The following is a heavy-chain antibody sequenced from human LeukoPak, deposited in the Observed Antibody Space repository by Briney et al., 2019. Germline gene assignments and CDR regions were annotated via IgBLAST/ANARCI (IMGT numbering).Heavy chain of an antibody. CDR3: AKRAGYDILTGYYIDY. J-gene: IGHJ4*02. CDR2: ISYDGSNK. CDR1: GFTFSSYG. V-gene: IGHV3-30*18. Sequence: PGGSLRLSCAASGFTFSSYGMHWVRQAPGKGLEWVAVISYDGSNKYYADSVKGRFTISRDNSKNTLYLQMNSLRAEDTAVYYCAKRAGYDILTGYYIDYWGQGTLVTVSS. D-gene: IGHD3-9*01.